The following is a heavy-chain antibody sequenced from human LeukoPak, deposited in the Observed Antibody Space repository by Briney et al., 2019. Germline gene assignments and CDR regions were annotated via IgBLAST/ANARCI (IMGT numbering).Heavy chain of an antibody. V-gene: IGHV3-23*01. CDR2: ISGSGGST. CDR3: AKSGYGYPTVTFDY. D-gene: IGHD5-12*01. Sequence: GGSLRLSCAASGFTFSSYAMSWVRQAPGKGLEWVSTISGSGGSTYYADSVKGRFTISRDNSKNTLYLQMNSLRAEDTAVYYCAKSGYGYPTVTFDYWGQGTLVTVSS. CDR1: GFTFSSYA. J-gene: IGHJ4*02.